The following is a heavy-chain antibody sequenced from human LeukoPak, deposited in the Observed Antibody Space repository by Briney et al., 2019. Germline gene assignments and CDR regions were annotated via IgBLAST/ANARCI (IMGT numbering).Heavy chain of an antibody. CDR3: ARVDLVVAATYHAFDI. Sequence: PGGSLRLSCAASGFTFSSYWMHWVRQAPGKGLVGVSRINSDGSSTTYADSVKGRFTISRDNAKNTLYLQMNSLRAEDTAVYYCARVDLVVAATYHAFDIWGQGTMVTVSS. CDR1: GFTFSSYW. V-gene: IGHV3-74*01. D-gene: IGHD2-15*01. J-gene: IGHJ3*02. CDR2: INSDGSST.